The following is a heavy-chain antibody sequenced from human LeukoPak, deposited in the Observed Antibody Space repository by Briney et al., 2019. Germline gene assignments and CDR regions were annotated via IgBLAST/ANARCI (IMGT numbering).Heavy chain of an antibody. V-gene: IGHV1-2*02. D-gene: IGHD5-12*01. Sequence: VASVKVSCKASGYTFTGYYMHWVRQAPGQGLEWMGWINPNSGDTNYAQKFQGRVTMTRDTSINTAYMELSRPRADDTAMYYCAKNPYEYYFDYWGQGTLVTVSS. CDR3: AKNPYEYYFDY. CDR1: GYTFTGYY. J-gene: IGHJ4*02. CDR2: INPNSGDT.